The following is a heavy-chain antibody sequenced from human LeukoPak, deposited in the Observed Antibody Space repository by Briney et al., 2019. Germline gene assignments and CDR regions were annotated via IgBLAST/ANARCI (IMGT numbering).Heavy chain of an antibody. CDR2: ISSSSTYI. CDR3: ARDPRGYSSSWYYDDY. D-gene: IGHD6-13*01. V-gene: IGHV3-21*01. CDR1: GVTFSSYS. J-gene: IGHJ4*02. Sequence: PGGPLRLSCEASGVTFSSYSMNWVRQAPGKGLEWVSSISSSSTYIYYADSVKGRFTISRDNAKNSLYLQMSSLRAEDTAVYYRARDPRGYSSSWYYDDYWGQGTLVTVSS.